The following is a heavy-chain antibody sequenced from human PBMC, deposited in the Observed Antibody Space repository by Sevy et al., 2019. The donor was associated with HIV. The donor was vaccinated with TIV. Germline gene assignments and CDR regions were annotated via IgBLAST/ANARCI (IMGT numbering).Heavy chain of an antibody. CDR1: GGSMNIYY. J-gene: IGHJ4*02. CDR3: VRDRIAAAGGYFDY. CDR2: IYYSGST. Sequence: SETLSLTCTVSGGSMNIYYWSWIRQPPGKGLEWIGYIYYSGSTNYNPSLKSRVTISVDTSKNQLSLRLSSVTAADTAVYYCVRDRIAAAGGYFDYWGQGTLVTVSS. V-gene: IGHV4-59*01. D-gene: IGHD6-13*01.